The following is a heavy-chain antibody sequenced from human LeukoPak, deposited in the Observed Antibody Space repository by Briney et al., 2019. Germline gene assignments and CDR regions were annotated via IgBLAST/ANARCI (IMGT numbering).Heavy chain of an antibody. CDR3: ARDGSH. J-gene: IGHJ4*02. D-gene: IGHD2-2*03. CDR2: IQQSGNT. V-gene: IGHV4-39*02. Sequence: PSQTLSLTCTVSGDSINSGSYHWGWIRQPPGKGLEWIGSIQQSGNTYYNPSLKSRLTISVDTSKNQFSLKLNSVTAADTAVYYCARDGSHWGQGTLVTVSS. CDR1: GDSINSGSYH.